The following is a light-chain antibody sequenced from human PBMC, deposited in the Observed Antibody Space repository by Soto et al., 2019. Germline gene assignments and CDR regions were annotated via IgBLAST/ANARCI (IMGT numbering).Light chain of an antibody. CDR2: EVS. CDR3: CSYAGSRTRV. J-gene: IGLJ1*01. CDR1: SSDVGSYSL. Sequence: QSALTQPASVSGSPGQSITISCTGTSSDVGSYSLVSWYQQHPGKAPKLMIYEVSKRPSGVSNRFSGSKSGNTASLTISGLQAEDEADYYCCSYAGSRTRVFGTGTKVTVL. V-gene: IGLV2-23*02.